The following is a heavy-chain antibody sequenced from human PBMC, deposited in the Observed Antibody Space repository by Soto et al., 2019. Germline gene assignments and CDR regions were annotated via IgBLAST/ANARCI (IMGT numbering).Heavy chain of an antibody. CDR1: GDSVSSGSYY. J-gene: IGHJ4*02. V-gene: IGHV4-61*01. CDR2: IHHSGTT. D-gene: IGHD2-2*01. CDR3: ARGGGYCGTTSCYTEYVDS. Sequence: SETLTLTCTVSGDSVSSGSYYWSWIRQPPGKGLEWIAYIHHSGTTNYNPSLKSRVTISVDTSKNQFSLKLTSVTAADTAMFYCARGGGYCGTTSCYTEYVDSWGQGALVT.